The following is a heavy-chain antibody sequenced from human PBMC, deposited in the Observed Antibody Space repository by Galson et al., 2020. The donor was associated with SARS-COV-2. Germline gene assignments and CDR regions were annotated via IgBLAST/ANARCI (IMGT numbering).Heavy chain of an antibody. D-gene: IGHD3-3*01. CDR2: INHSGST. J-gene: IGHJ4*02. V-gene: IGHV4-34*01. CDR1: GGSFSGYY. Sequence: SETLSLTCAVYGGSFSGYYWSWIRQPPGKGLEWIGEINHSGSTNYNPSLKSRVTISVDTSKNQSSLKLSSVTAADTAVYYCAYDFWSGSGYWGQGTLVTVSS. CDR3: AYDFWSGSGY.